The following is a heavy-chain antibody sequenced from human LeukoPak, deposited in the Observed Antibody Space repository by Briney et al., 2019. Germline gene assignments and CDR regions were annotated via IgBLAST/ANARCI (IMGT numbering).Heavy chain of an antibody. Sequence: GGSLRLSCAASGFTFSNYWMHWVRQAPGKGLVWVSRINSDGINTSYADSVKGRFTISRDNAKNTLNLQMNSLRAEDTAVYYCAKDQGYYGSGFDPWGQGTLVTVSS. CDR3: AKDQGYYGSGFDP. J-gene: IGHJ5*02. CDR2: INSDGINT. D-gene: IGHD3-10*01. V-gene: IGHV3-74*01. CDR1: GFTFSNYW.